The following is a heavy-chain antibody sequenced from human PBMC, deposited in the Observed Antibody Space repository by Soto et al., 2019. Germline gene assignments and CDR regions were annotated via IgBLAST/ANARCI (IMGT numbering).Heavy chain of an antibody. J-gene: IGHJ6*02. CDR2: ISYDGSNK. Sequence: GGSLRLSCAASGFTFSSYAMHWVRQAPGKGLEWVAVISYDGSNKYYADSVKGRFTISRDNSKNTLYLQMNSLRAEDTAVYYCARGSYYYDSSGYYYYYYGMDVWGQGTTVTVS. CDR1: GFTFSSYA. V-gene: IGHV3-30-3*01. D-gene: IGHD3-22*01. CDR3: ARGSYYYDSSGYYYYYYGMDV.